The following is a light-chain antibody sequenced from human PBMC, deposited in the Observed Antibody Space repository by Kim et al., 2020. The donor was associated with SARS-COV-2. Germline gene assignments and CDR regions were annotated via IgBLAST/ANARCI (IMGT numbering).Light chain of an antibody. CDR3: QQSYSTPQT. Sequence: ASVGDRVTITCRASQSISSSLNWYQQKPGKAPKLLIYAASSLQSGVPSRFSGSGSGTDFTLTISSLQPEDFATYYCQQSYSTPQTFGQGTKVDIK. J-gene: IGKJ1*01. V-gene: IGKV1-39*01. CDR1: QSISSS. CDR2: AAS.